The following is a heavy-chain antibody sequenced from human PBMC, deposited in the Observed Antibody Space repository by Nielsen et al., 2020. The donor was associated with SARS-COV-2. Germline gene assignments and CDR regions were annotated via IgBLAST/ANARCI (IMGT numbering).Heavy chain of an antibody. CDR1: GGSISSYY. J-gene: IGHJ4*02. Sequence: SETLSLTCTVSGGSISSYYWSWIRQPPGKGLEWIGYIYYSGSTNYNPSLKSRATISVDTSKNQFSLKLSSVTAADTAVYYCARNSMVRGVNPLDYWGQGTLVTVSS. CDR2: IYYSGST. CDR3: ARNSMVRGVNPLDY. V-gene: IGHV4-59*08. D-gene: IGHD3-10*01.